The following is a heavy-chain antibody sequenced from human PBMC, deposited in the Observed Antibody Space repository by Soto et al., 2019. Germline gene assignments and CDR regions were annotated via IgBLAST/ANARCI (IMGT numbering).Heavy chain of an antibody. Sequence: ESGGGLVKPGGSLRLSCAASGFTFSNAWMSWVRQAPGKGLEWVGRVKSKTDGGTTDYAAPVKGRFTISRDDSKNTLYLQMNSLKTEDTAVYYCTTVVRFGDWASSWGQGTLVTVSS. CDR2: VKSKTDGGTT. D-gene: IGHD3-10*01. CDR1: GFTFSNAW. J-gene: IGHJ5*02. CDR3: TTVVRFGDWASS. V-gene: IGHV3-15*01.